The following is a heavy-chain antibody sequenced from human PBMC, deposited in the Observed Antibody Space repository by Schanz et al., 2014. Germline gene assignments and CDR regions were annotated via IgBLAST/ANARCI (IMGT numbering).Heavy chain of an antibody. V-gene: IGHV3-30*18. CDR3: AKDSSHIDIVLVPTAIGY. D-gene: IGHD2-2*01. CDR1: GFTFSSYG. CDR2: MSYDGSIK. J-gene: IGHJ4*02. Sequence: QVQLVESGGGVVQPGRSLRLSCAASGFTFSSYGMHWVRQAPGKGLEWVAAMSYDGSIKYYGDSVKGRFTISRDNSKNTLYLHMNTLRSEDTAVYYCAKDSSHIDIVLVPTAIGYWGQGTLVTVSS.